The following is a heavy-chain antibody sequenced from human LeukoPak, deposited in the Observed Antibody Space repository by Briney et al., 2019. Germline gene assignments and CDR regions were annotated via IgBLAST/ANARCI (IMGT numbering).Heavy chain of an antibody. CDR1: GYTLTSYG. J-gene: IGHJ3*02. CDR3: ARAVTPKDIVVVPAAVLLYADDAFDI. CDR2: IIPIFGTA. D-gene: IGHD2-2*01. V-gene: IGHV1-69*13. Sequence: GASVKVSCKASGYTLTSYGISWVRQAPGQGLEWMGGIIPIFGTANYAQKFQGRVTITADESTSTAYMELSSLRSEDTAVYYCARAVTPKDIVVVPAAVLLYADDAFDIWGQGTMVTVSS.